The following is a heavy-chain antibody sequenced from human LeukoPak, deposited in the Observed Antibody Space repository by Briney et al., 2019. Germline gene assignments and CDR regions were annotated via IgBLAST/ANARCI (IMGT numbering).Heavy chain of an antibody. Sequence: GGSLRLSCAASGFTFSSHAMSWVRQAPGKGLEXXXGMSGSGGXXNYXDSXXGRFTISRDNSKNTLYLQMNSLRAEDTAVYYCAQSYYYDSRGAYYFDCWGQGALVTVSS. CDR1: GFTFSSHA. J-gene: IGHJ4*02. CDR2: MSGSGGXX. D-gene: IGHD3-22*01. V-gene: IGHV3-23*01. CDR3: AQSYYYDSRGAYYFDC.